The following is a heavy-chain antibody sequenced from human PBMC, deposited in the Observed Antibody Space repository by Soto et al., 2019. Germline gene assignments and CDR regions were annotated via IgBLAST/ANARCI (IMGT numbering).Heavy chain of an antibody. D-gene: IGHD6-19*01. CDR3: AISGGGWYIY. J-gene: IGHJ4*02. CDR2: LNPNSGDT. Sequence: QVQLVQSGAEVKKPGASVKVSCKASGYTFSSYDINWVRQATGQGLEWMGWLNPNSGDTGYAQKLQGRVTMTRNTSINTAYIDLSSLTSDDSAVYYCAISGGGWYIYWGQGTLVTVSS. CDR1: GYTFSSYD. V-gene: IGHV1-8*01.